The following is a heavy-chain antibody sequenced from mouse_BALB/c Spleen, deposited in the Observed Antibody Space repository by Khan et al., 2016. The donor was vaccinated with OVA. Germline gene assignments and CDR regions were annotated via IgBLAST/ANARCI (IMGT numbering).Heavy chain of an antibody. D-gene: IGHD2-14*01. CDR1: GFTFSDYY. J-gene: IGHJ3*01. Sequence: EVELVESGGGLVKPGGSLKLSCAASGFTFSDYYMYWVRQTPEKRLEWVATISDGGSYTYFPDSVEGRFTISRDNAKNTLYLQLISLKSEDTAMYYWTRGGYGAFGYWGQGTLVTVSA. V-gene: IGHV5-4*02. CDR2: ISDGGSYT. CDR3: TRGGYGAFGY.